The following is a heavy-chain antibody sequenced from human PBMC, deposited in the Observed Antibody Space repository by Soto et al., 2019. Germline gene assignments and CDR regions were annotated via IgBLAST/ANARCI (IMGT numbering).Heavy chain of an antibody. J-gene: IGHJ6*02. CDR1: GYIFVNYG. V-gene: IGHV1-18*01. CDR2: MSPYTGNT. Sequence: QVQLVQSGDEVKKPGASVKVSCKASGYIFVNYGIAWVRQAPRQGLEWMGWMSPYTGNTHSASKVQGRLTMTTDTXPSTAYTDLGSLTSVDTAVYYCVMVDNYVTPTPQDVWGQGTTVTVSS. D-gene: IGHD3-16*01. CDR3: VMVDNYVTPTPQDV.